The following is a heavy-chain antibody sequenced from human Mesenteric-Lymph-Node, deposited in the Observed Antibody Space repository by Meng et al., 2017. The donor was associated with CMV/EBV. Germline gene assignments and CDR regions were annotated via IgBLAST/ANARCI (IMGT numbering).Heavy chain of an antibody. CDR1: GGSIRSGGYY. J-gene: IGHJ4*02. CDR2: IYYSGST. V-gene: IGHV4-31*02. D-gene: IGHD3-22*01. Sequence: SGGSIRSGGYYWSLLRQHPGKGLEWIGYIYYSGSTYYNPSLKSRVTISVDTSKNQFSLKLSSVTAADTAVYYCARANTDSSGYYYFDYWGQGTLVTVSS. CDR3: ARANTDSSGYYYFDY.